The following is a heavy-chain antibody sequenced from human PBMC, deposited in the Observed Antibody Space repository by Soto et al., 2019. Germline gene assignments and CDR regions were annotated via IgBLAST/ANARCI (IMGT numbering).Heavy chain of an antibody. CDR2: ISGSGAST. CDR3: AKDLQIVVVIAIPLGF. V-gene: IGHV3-23*01. D-gene: IGHD2-21*01. Sequence: VQLLESGGGLAQPGGCLRLSCAASGFPFTNDGMSWVRQAPGRGLEWVGSISGSGASTYSADYVRGRFTISTDKDKDRVYLQMSSVRPDATSVYYCAKDLQIVVVIAIPLGFWGQGTRVIVSS. J-gene: IGHJ4*02. CDR1: GFPFTNDG.